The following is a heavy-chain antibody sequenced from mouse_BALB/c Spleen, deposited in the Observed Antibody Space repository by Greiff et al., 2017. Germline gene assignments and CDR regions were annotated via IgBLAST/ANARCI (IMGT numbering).Heavy chain of an antibody. Sequence: VQLVESGGGLVQPGGSMKLSCVASGFTFSNYWMNWVRQSPEKGLEWVAEIRLKSNNYATHYAESVKGRFTISRDDSKSSVYLQMNNLRAEDTGIYYCTREKAYYGNYVGFAYWGQGTLVTVSA. D-gene: IGHD2-10*01. CDR1: GFTFSNYW. J-gene: IGHJ3*01. CDR3: TREKAYYGNYVGFAY. CDR2: IRLKSNNYAT. V-gene: IGHV6-6*02.